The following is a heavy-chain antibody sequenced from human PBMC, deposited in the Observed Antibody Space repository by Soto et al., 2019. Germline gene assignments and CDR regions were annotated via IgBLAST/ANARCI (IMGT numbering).Heavy chain of an antibody. V-gene: IGHV1-2*04. Sequence: GASVKVSCKASGYTFTGYYMHWVRQAPGQGLEWMGWINPNSGGTNYAQKFQGWVTMTRDTSISTAYMELSRLRSDDTAVYYCARDSLLGYCSGGSCYSLAFDYWGKGTLVTVSS. CDR2: INPNSGGT. D-gene: IGHD2-15*01. CDR1: GYTFTGYY. CDR3: ARDSLLGYCSGGSCYSLAFDY. J-gene: IGHJ4*02.